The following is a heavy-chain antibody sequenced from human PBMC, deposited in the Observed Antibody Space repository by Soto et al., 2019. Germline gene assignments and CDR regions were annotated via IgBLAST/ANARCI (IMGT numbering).Heavy chain of an antibody. J-gene: IGHJ6*02. V-gene: IGHV3-23*01. CDR1: GFTFSSDA. CDR2: ISGSGGST. CDR3: AKDGGRHPHYYYGMDV. Sequence: EVQLLESGGGLVQPGGSLRLSCAASGFTFSSDAMSWVRQAPGKGLEWGSAISGSGGSTYYADSGKGRFTISRDNSKNTLYLQMNSLRAEDTDVYYCAKDGGRHPHYYYGMDVWGQGTTVTVSS. D-gene: IGHD2-15*01.